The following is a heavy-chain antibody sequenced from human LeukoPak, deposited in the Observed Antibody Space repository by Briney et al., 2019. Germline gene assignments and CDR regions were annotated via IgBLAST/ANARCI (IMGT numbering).Heavy chain of an antibody. J-gene: IGHJ5*02. V-gene: IGHV3-74*01. Sequence: GGSLRLSCVASGLTFSNYGMHWVRQAPGKGLVWVSRINTDGSSTSYADSVKGRFTISRDNAKNTLYLQMNSLRAEDTAVYYCARESGIAAALDLWGQGTLVTVSS. CDR2: INTDGSST. D-gene: IGHD6-13*01. CDR3: ARESGIAAALDL. CDR1: GLTFSNYG.